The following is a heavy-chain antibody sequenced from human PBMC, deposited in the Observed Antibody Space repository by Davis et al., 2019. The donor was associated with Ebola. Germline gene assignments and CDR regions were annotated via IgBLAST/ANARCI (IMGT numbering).Heavy chain of an antibody. Sequence: GSLRLSCTVSGGSISSYYWSWIRQPPGKGLEWIGYIYYSGSTNYNPSLKSRVTISVDTSKNQFSLKLSSVTAADTAVYYCARDQRYFDSYYYYYGMDVWGKGTTVTVSS. CDR2: IYYSGST. D-gene: IGHD3-9*01. CDR1: GGSISSYY. V-gene: IGHV4-59*01. CDR3: ARDQRYFDSYYYYYGMDV. J-gene: IGHJ6*04.